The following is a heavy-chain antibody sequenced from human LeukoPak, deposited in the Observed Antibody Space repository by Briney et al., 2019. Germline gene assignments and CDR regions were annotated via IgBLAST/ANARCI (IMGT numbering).Heavy chain of an antibody. V-gene: IGHV3-21*01. Sequence: KPGGSLRLSCAASGFTFSSYSMNWVRQAPGQGLEWVSSISSSSSYIYYADSVKGRFTISRDNAKNSLYLQMNSLRAEDTAVYYCARDKGSDLGIPPYYYMDVWGKGTTVTVSS. CDR2: ISSSSSYI. D-gene: IGHD1-14*01. J-gene: IGHJ6*03. CDR3: ARDKGSDLGIPPYYYMDV. CDR1: GFTFSSYS.